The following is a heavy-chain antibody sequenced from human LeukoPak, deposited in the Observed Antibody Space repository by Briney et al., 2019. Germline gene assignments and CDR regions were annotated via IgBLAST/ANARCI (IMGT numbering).Heavy chain of an antibody. CDR1: GGSFSGYY. D-gene: IGHD5-18*01. CDR3: ARAGGYSYAAVYNWFDP. Sequence: KSSETLSLTCAVYGGSFSGYYWSWIRQPPGKGLEWIGYIYYSGSTNYNPSLKSRVTISVDTSKNQFSLKLSSVTAADTAVYYCARAGGYSYAAVYNWFDPWGQGTLVTVSS. J-gene: IGHJ5*02. CDR2: IYYSGST. V-gene: IGHV4-59*01.